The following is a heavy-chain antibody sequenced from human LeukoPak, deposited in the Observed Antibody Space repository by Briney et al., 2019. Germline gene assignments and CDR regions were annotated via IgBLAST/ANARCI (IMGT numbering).Heavy chain of an antibody. D-gene: IGHD5/OR15-5a*01. J-gene: IGHJ4*02. CDR2: ISGSGGST. V-gene: IGHV3-23*01. CDR3: ANPGSTYFGY. Sequence: PGESLRLSCAASGFTFSSYATSWVRQAPGKGLEWVSAISGSGGSTYYADSVKGRFTISRDNSKNTLYLQMNSLRAEDTAVYYCANPGSTYFGYWGQGTLVTVSS. CDR1: GFTFSSYA.